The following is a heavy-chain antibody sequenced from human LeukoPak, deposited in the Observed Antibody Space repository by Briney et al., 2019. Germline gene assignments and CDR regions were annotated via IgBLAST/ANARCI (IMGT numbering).Heavy chain of an antibody. CDR1: GFTFSSYS. V-gene: IGHV3-21*01. Sequence: GGSLRLSCAASGFTFSSYSMNWVRQAPGKGLEWVSSVSSSSSYIYYADSVKGRFTISRDNAKNSLYLQMNSLRAEDTAVYYCARETLLATFDPWGQGTLVTVSS. CDR3: ARETLLATFDP. J-gene: IGHJ5*02. CDR2: VSSSSSYI. D-gene: IGHD2/OR15-2a*01.